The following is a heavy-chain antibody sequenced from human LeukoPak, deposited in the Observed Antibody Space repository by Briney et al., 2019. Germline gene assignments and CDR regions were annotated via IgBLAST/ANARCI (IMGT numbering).Heavy chain of an antibody. CDR3: ARRPPGGYSYGHQVDY. CDR1: GYSFTSYW. CDR2: IYPGDSDT. J-gene: IGHJ4*02. V-gene: IGHV5-51*01. D-gene: IGHD5-18*01. Sequence: GESLKISCKGSGYSFTSYWIGWVRQMPGKGLEWMGIIYPGDSDTRYSPSFQGQVPISADKSISTAYLQWSSLKASDTAMYYCARRPPGGYSYGHQVDYWGQGTLVTVSS.